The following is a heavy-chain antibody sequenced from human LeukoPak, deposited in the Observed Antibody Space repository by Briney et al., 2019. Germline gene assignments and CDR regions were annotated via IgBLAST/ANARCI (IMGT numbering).Heavy chain of an antibody. Sequence: PSETLSLTCTVSGGSISSYYWSWIRQPPGKGLEWIGYIYYGGSTNYNPSLESRVTISMDTSKNQFSLKLTSVTAADTAVYYCARYGYSSGFYSFDYWGQGTLVTVSS. V-gene: IGHV4-59*01. J-gene: IGHJ4*02. CDR3: ARYGYSSGFYSFDY. CDR2: IYYGGST. D-gene: IGHD6-19*01. CDR1: GGSISSYY.